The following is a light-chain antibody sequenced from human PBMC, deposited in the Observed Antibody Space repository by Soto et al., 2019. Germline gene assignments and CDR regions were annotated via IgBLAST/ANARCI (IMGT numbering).Light chain of an antibody. J-gene: IGKJ1*01. CDR3: QHYNDYSRM. CDR2: KAS. V-gene: IGKV1-5*03. Sequence: DIQMTQSPSTLSASIGDRVTITCRASQSVDTWLAWYQQKPGKAPKLLIYKASSLQTGVPSRFSGSGSGTEFTLTFSSLQPDEFATYYCQHYNDYSRMFGQGTKVEIK. CDR1: QSVDTW.